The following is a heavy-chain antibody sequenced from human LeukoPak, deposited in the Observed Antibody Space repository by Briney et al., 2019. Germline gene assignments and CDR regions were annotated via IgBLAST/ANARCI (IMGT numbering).Heavy chain of an antibody. D-gene: IGHD3-10*01. CDR1: GFTFSSYS. CDR2: ISSSSSTI. CDR3: ARDRITMVRTDV. Sequence: PGGSLRLSCAASGFTFSSYSMNWVRQAPGKGLEWVSYISSSSSTIYYADSVKCRFTISRDNAKNSLYLQMSSLRAEDTAVYYCARDRITMVRTDVWGKGTTVTVSS. V-gene: IGHV3-48*01. J-gene: IGHJ6*04.